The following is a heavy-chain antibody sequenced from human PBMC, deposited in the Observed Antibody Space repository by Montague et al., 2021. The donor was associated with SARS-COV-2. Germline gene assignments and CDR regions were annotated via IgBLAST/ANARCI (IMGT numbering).Heavy chain of an antibody. CDR1: DGSFSDYS. D-gene: IGHD3-10*01. Sequence: SETLSPTCAVYDGSFSDYSWTWIRQPPGKGLEWIGEIYHSGSTNYNPSLKSRVPISVDKSKDQFSLKLSSVTAADTAVYYCARDTGALWFGELSRNYYYYGMDVWGQGTTVTVSS. V-gene: IGHV4-34*01. CDR3: ARDTGALWFGELSRNYYYYGMDV. J-gene: IGHJ6*02. CDR2: IYHSGST.